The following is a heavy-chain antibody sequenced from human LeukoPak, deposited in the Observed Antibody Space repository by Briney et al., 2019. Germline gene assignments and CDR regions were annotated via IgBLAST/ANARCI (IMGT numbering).Heavy chain of an antibody. CDR3: ARDSYYYGSGSYRRNWFDP. CDR1: GFTFSSYS. J-gene: IGHJ5*02. Sequence: GGSLRLSCAASGFTFSSYSMNWVRQAPGKGLEWVSSISSSSSYIYYADSVKGQFTISRDTAKNSLYLQMNSLRAEDTAAYYCARDSYYYGSGSYRRNWFDPWGQGTLVTVSS. D-gene: IGHD3-10*01. CDR2: ISSSSSYI. V-gene: IGHV3-21*01.